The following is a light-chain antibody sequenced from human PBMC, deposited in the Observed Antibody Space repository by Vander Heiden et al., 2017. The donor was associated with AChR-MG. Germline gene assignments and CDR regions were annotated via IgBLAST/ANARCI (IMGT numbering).Light chain of an antibody. CDR2: DVT. CDR1: SSDVGGYKY. V-gene: IGLV2-14*03. CDR3: SSYTSTSTVL. J-gene: IGLJ2*01. Sequence: QSAPTQPASASGSPVQSITISCTGTSSDVGGYKYDSWHQQQAGKAHKLMIYDVTSRPSGVSNRFAGSKSGNTASLTIGGRQAEEEDNYYGSSYTSTSTVLFGGGTKLTVL.